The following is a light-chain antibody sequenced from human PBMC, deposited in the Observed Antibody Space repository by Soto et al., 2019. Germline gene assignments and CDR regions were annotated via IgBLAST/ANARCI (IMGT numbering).Light chain of an antibody. Sequence: DIVMTQSPDSLAVSLGERATINCKSSQSLLYTSNNRNYLAWYQQKPGQPPKLLIYWASTRESGVPDRFSGSGSGTDFTLTISSLQAEDVAAYYCQQYYSTPLTFGGGTKVEIK. J-gene: IGKJ4*01. CDR3: QQYYSTPLT. V-gene: IGKV4-1*01. CDR2: WAS. CDR1: QSLLYTSNNRNY.